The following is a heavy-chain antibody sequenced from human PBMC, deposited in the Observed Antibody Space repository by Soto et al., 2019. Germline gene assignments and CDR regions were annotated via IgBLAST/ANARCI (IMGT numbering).Heavy chain of an antibody. D-gene: IGHD4-17*01. CDR2: ISDSGGST. J-gene: IGHJ4*02. V-gene: IGHV3-23*01. CDR3: AKGTGRNYGGNFDY. Sequence: SLRLSCAASGFTFSSYAVSWVRQAPGKGLEWVSIISDSGGSTYYADSVKGRSTISRDNSKNTLYLQMNSLRAEDTAIYYCAKGTGRNYGGNFDYWGQGTLVTVSS. CDR1: GFTFSSYA.